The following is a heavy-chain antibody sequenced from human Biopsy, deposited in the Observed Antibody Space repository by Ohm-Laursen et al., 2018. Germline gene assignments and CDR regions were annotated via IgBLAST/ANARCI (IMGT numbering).Heavy chain of an antibody. CDR3: ATPFQYYDSWGGYPPFDH. Sequence: SSVKVSCNASGGPSSNYAFSWVRQAPGEGLEWMGGIIAVSGLVNYAPKFQGRVSITADKSTTTAYMELSNLKSEDTAVYYCATPFQYYDSWGGYPPFDHWGQGTLVTVSS. CDR1: GGPSSNYA. J-gene: IGHJ4*02. D-gene: IGHD3-3*01. V-gene: IGHV1-69*17. CDR2: IIAVSGLV.